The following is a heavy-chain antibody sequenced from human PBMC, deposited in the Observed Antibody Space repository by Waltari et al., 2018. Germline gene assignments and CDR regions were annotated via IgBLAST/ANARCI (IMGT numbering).Heavy chain of an antibody. CDR2: INPNNGAT. D-gene: IGHD6-19*01. J-gene: IGHJ4*02. Sequence: QVHLVQSGAEVKKPGASVTVSCKTSGYTFTKYYLHWVRQVPGQGLEWMGWINPNNGATKYAQKFRGRVTMTRDTSVATVYMELSGLRSDDTAIYYCANLKIPVSTNWGQGTLVTVSS. V-gene: IGHV1-2*02. CDR3: ANLKIPVSTN. CDR1: GYTFTKYY.